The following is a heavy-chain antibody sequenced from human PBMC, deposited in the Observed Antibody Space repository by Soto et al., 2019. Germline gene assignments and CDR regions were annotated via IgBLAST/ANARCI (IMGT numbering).Heavy chain of an antibody. CDR1: GGSISSYY. Sequence: SETLSLTCTVSGGSISSYYWSWIRQPPGKGLEWIGYIYYSGSTNYNPSLKSRVTISVDTSKNQFSLKLSSVTAADTAVYYCARGPSGWYYSYWGQGTLVTVSS. CDR2: IYYSGST. CDR3: ARGPSGWYYSY. V-gene: IGHV4-59*01. J-gene: IGHJ4*02. D-gene: IGHD6-19*01.